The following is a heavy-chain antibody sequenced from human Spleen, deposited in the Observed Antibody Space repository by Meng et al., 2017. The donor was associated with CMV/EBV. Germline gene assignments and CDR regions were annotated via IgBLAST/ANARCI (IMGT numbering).Heavy chain of an antibody. D-gene: IGHD2-2*01. CDR1: GFRFDDYG. CDR3: ARAAGYCSSTSCYGLDY. V-gene: IGHV3-20*04. CDR2: INWNGGST. J-gene: IGHJ4*02. Sequence: GGSLRLSCVASGFRFDDYGMTWVRQVPGKGLEWVSGINWNGGSTGYADSVRGRFTISRDNAKNSLYLQMNSLRAEDTAVYYCARAAGYCSSTSCYGLDYWGQGTLVTVSS.